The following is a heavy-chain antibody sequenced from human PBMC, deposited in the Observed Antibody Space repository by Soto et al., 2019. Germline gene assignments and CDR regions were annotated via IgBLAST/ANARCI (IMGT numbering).Heavy chain of an antibody. CDR1: GFTFSSYG. CDR2: ISYDGSNK. D-gene: IGHD6-13*01. CDR3: AKGSSSSSWVSYYGMDV. Sequence: QVQLVESGGGVVQPGRSLRLSCAASGFTFSSYGMHWVRQAPGKGLEWVAVISYDGSNKYYADSVKGRFTISRDNSKNTLYLQMNSLRAEDTAVYYCAKGSSSSSWVSYYGMDVWGQGTTVTVSS. V-gene: IGHV3-30*18. J-gene: IGHJ6*02.